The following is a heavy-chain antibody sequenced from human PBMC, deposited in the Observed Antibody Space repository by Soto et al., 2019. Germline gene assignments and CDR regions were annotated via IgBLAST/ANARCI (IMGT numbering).Heavy chain of an antibody. Sequence: SETLSLTCTVSGGSISSSSYYWSWIRQPPGKGLEWIGYIYYSGSTIHNPSLKSRVTISVDTSKNQFSLKLSSVTAADTAVYYCARSSRWGDSCYYYYGMDVWGQGTTVTVSS. CDR2: IYYSGST. J-gene: IGHJ6*02. CDR3: ARSSRWGDSCYYYYGMDV. CDR1: GGSISSSSYY. V-gene: IGHV4-61*01. D-gene: IGHD6-13*01.